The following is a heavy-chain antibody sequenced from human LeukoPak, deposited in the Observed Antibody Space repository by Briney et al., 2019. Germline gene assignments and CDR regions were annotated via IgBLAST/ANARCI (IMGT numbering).Heavy chain of an antibody. Sequence: EASVKVSCKASGGTFSSYTISWVRQAPGQGLEWMGWINPNSGGTNYAQKFQGRVTMTRDTSISTAYMELSRLRSDDTAVYYCARAIAARNDYWGQGTLVTVSS. CDR2: INPNSGGT. CDR3: ARAIAARNDY. V-gene: IGHV1-2*02. J-gene: IGHJ4*02. CDR1: GGTFSSYT. D-gene: IGHD6-6*01.